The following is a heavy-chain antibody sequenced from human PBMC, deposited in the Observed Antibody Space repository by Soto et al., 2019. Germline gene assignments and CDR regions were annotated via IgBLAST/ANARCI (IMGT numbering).Heavy chain of an antibody. CDR2: ISSSSSYI. CDR3: SRGTNDAPSSSDAFDI. D-gene: IGHD2-8*01. J-gene: IGHJ3*02. CDR1: GFTFSSYS. V-gene: IGHV3-21*01. Sequence: LRLSWAASGFTFSSYSMNWVRQAPGKGLEWVSSISSSSSYIYYADSVKCRFTISRDNGKNSLYLQMNSLRADDTAVYYCSRGTNDAPSSSDAFDIWRQETMVTISS.